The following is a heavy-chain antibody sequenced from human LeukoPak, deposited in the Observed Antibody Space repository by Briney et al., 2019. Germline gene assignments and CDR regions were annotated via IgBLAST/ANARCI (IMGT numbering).Heavy chain of an antibody. CDR1: GSPISSSSYY. J-gene: IGHJ5*02. V-gene: IGHV4-39*07. CDR2: IYYSGST. Sequence: PSETLSLTCTVSGSPISSSSYYWGWIRQPPGKGLEWIGSIYYSGSTYYNPSLKSRVTISVDTSKNQFSLKLSSVTAADTAVYYCASHIVVVTSNWFDPWGQGTLVTVSS. CDR3: ASHIVVVTSNWFDP. D-gene: IGHD2-21*02.